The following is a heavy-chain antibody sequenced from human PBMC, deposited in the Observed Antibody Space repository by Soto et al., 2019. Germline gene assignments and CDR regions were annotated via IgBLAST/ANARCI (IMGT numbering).Heavy chain of an antibody. CDR2: INHSGST. Sequence: SETLSLTCAVYGGSFSGYYWSWIRQPPGKGLEWIGEINHSGSTNNNPSLKSRVTISVDTSKNQFSLKLSSVTAADTAVYYCARGVYYDFWSGDPRGYYYGMDVWGQGTTVTVSS. J-gene: IGHJ6*02. D-gene: IGHD3-3*01. CDR1: GGSFSGYY. V-gene: IGHV4-34*01. CDR3: ARGVYYDFWSGDPRGYYYGMDV.